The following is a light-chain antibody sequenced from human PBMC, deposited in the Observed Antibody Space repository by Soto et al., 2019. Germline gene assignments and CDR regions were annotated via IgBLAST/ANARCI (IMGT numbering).Light chain of an antibody. CDR1: QSVSSR. V-gene: IGKV3-15*01. CDR2: GAS. J-gene: IGKJ1*01. Sequence: VLTQSPSTLSVSPGERVTLSCRASQSVSSRLAWYQQKPGQSPRLLIYGASTRATGIPAGFSGSGSGTEFTLTISSLQSEDFGVYYCHQYNHWWTFGQGTKLDIK. CDR3: HQYNHWWT.